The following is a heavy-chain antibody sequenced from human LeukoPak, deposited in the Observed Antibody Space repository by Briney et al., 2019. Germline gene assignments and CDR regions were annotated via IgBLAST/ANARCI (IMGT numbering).Heavy chain of an antibody. CDR3: ARGELFGYFYGLDV. CDR2: MWHDGNNQ. CDR1: GFTFTSYG. D-gene: IGHD1-26*01. J-gene: IGHJ6*02. V-gene: IGHV3-33*01. Sequence: GASLRLSCAASGFTFTSYGMHWVRQAPGTGLEWVASMWHDGNNQYYVDSVKGRFTISRGNSENTLYLEMNSLRADDTAVYFCARGELFGYFYGLDVWGRGATVIVSS.